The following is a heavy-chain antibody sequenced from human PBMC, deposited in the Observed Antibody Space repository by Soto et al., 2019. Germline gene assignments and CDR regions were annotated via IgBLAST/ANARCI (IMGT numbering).Heavy chain of an antibody. J-gene: IGHJ4*02. V-gene: IGHV3-23*01. Sequence: PXGSLRLSCAASGFTFSSYAMSWVRQAPGKGLEWVSAISGSGGSTYYADSVKGRFTISRDNSKNTLYLQMNSLRAEDTAVYYCAKDLSYDFWSGYYQYWGQGTLVTVSS. CDR2: ISGSGGST. CDR3: AKDLSYDFWSGYYQY. CDR1: GFTFSSYA. D-gene: IGHD3-3*01.